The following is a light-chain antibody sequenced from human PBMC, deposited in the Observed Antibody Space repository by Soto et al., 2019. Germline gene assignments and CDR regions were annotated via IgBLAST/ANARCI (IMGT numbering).Light chain of an antibody. V-gene: IGLV1-40*01. Sequence: QSVLTQPPSVSGAPGQRITISCTGSPSNIGSGFDVHWYQQFPGTAPKLLIYGTTSRPSGVPDRFSGSQSGTSASLAITGLQDGDEADYYCQSYDTSLSGAWVFGGGTKVTVL. CDR1: PSNIGSGFD. CDR2: GTT. J-gene: IGLJ3*02. CDR3: QSYDTSLSGAWV.